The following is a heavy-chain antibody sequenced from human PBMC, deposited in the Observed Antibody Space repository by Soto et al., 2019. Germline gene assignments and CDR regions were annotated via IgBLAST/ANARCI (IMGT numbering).Heavy chain of an antibody. J-gene: IGHJ4*02. CDR1: GYTFTSYA. D-gene: IGHD2-21*02. Sequence: QVQLVQSGAEEKKPGASVKVSCKASGYTFTSYAMHWVRQAPGQRLEWMGWINAGNGNTKYSQKFQGRVTITRDTSARRAYMELGSVRSEDTAVYYCARGIVVVTALDYWGQGTLVTVSS. CDR3: ARGIVVVTALDY. V-gene: IGHV1-3*05. CDR2: INAGNGNT.